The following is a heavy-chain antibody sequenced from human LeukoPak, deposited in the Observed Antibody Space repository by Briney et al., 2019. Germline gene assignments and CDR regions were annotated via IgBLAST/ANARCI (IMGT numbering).Heavy chain of an antibody. CDR2: INPNSGGT. J-gene: IGHJ4*02. V-gene: IGHV1-2*02. CDR3: ARGSDDFWSGYSPSY. CDR1: GYTFTGYY. Sequence: SVKVSCKASGYTFTGYYMHWVRQAPGQGLEWMGWINPNSGGTNYAQKFQGRVTMTRDTSISTAYMELSRLRSDDTAVCYCARGSDDFWSGYSPSYWGQGTLVTVSS. D-gene: IGHD3-3*01.